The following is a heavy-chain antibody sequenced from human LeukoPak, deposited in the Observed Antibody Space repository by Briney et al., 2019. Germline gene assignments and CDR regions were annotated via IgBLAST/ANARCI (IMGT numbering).Heavy chain of an antibody. V-gene: IGHV5-51*01. CDR3: ARHLGYCSSTSCYPRGNDAFDI. J-gene: IGHJ3*02. D-gene: IGHD2-2*01. CDR1: GYSFTSYW. CDR2: IYPGDSDT. Sequence: GESLKISCKGSGYSFTSYWIGWVRQMPGKGLEWMGIIYPGDSDTRYSPSSQGQVTISADKSISTAYLQWSSLKASDTAMYYCARHLGYCSSTSCYPRGNDAFDIWGQGTMVTVSS.